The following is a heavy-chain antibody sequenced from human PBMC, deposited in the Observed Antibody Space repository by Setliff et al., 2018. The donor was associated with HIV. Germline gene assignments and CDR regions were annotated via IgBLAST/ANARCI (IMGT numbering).Heavy chain of an antibody. CDR2: SIPMYGTS. CDR3: ARSPRYSSGWYDSYFDQ. D-gene: IGHD6-19*01. J-gene: IGHJ4*02. Sequence: ASVKVSCKASGGTFSSYAISWVRQAPGQGLEWMGGSIPMYGTSNYAQKFQGRVTTTTDESTSTAYMELSRLRSDDTAVYYCARSPRYSSGWYDSYFDQWGQGTLVTVSS. CDR1: GGTFSSYA. V-gene: IGHV1-69*05.